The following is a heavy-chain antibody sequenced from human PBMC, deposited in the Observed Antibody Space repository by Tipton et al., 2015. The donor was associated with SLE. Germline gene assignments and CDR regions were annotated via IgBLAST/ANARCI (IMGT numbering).Heavy chain of an antibody. D-gene: IGHD5-24*01. CDR3: ARRVVESAQLGLMNNWFDP. V-gene: IGHV4-4*07. J-gene: IGHJ5*02. Sequence: TLSLTCSVSSDSIRRYSWHWIRQPAGKGIEWIGRMYASGCTNFNPSLESRVTMSLDMSKNQFSLNLRSVTAADTAVYYCARRVVESAQLGLMNNWFDPWGQGILVTVSS. CDR2: MYASGCT. CDR1: SDSIRRYS.